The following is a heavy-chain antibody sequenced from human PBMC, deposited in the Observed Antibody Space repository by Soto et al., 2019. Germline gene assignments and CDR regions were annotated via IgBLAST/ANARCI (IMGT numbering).Heavy chain of an antibody. D-gene: IGHD3-16*01. J-gene: IGHJ4*02. CDR1: GGSMSSHY. CDR3: ARADPDASVGY. Sequence: SETLSLTCTVSGGSMSSHYWTWLRQPPGKGLEWIGYISYSGSTYYNPSLKSRVTISADTSRNQFSLKLSSVIAADTAVYYCARADPDASVGYWGQGTLVTISS. V-gene: IGHV4-59*11. CDR2: ISYSGST.